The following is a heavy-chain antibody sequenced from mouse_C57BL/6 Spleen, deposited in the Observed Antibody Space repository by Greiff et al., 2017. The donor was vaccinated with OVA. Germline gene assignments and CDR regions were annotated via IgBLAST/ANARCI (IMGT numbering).Heavy chain of an antibody. V-gene: IGHV7-3*01. CDR2: IRNKANGYTT. J-gene: IGHJ2*01. Sequence: EVKVEESGGGLVQPGGSLSLSCAASGFTFTDYYMSWVRQPPGKALEWLGFIRNKANGYTTEYSASVKGRFTISRDNSQSILYLQMNALRAEDSATYYCARYLTVRRRYFDYWGQGTTLTVSS. D-gene: IGHD3-2*02. CDR1: GFTFTDYY. CDR3: ARYLTVRRRYFDY.